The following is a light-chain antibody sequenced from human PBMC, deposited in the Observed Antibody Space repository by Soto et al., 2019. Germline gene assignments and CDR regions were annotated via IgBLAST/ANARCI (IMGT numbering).Light chain of an antibody. V-gene: IGKV1-5*03. Sequence: TQSPDTLSLSPGERATLSCRASQGVSSWLAWYQQKPGKAPKLLIYKASTLKSGVPSRFSGSGSGTEFTLTISSLQPDDFATYYCQHYNSYSEAFGQGTKVDI. J-gene: IGKJ1*01. CDR1: QGVSSW. CDR2: KAS. CDR3: QHYNSYSEA.